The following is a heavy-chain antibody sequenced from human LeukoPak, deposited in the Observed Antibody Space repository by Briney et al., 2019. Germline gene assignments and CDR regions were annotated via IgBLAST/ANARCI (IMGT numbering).Heavy chain of an antibody. CDR2: IFSGGST. Sequence: GGSLRLSCAASGFTVSNNYMNWVRQAPGKGLEWVSVIFSGGSTYYADSVKGRFTISRDNSENMLYLQMNNLRVEDTAMYYCATHRTLVFHHWGQGTLVTVSS. CDR3: ATHRTLVFHH. V-gene: IGHV3-53*01. D-gene: IGHD6-6*01. J-gene: IGHJ1*01. CDR1: GFTVSNNY.